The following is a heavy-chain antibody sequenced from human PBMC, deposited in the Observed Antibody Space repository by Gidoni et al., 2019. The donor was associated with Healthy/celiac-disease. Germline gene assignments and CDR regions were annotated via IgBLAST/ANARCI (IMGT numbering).Heavy chain of an antibody. J-gene: IGHJ5*02. D-gene: IGHD4-17*01. V-gene: IGHV1-69*02. CDR1: GGTFSSYT. CDR2: IIPILGIA. CDR3: ARTTVTYNWFDP. Sequence: QVQLVQSGAEVKKPGSSVKVSCTASGGTFSSYTISWVRQAPGQGLEWMGRIIPILGIANYAQKFQGRVTITADKSTSTAYMELSSLRSEDTAVYYCARTTVTYNWFDPWGQGTLVTVSS.